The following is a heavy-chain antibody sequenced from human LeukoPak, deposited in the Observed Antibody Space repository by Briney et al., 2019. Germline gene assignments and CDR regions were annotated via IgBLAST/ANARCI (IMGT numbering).Heavy chain of an antibody. CDR1: GGTFSSYA. CDR2: IIPIFGTA. J-gene: IGHJ5*02. V-gene: IGHV1-69*13. D-gene: IGHD1-7*01. Sequence: SVKVSCKASGGTFSSYAISWVRQAPGQGLEWMGGIIPIFGTANYAQKFQGRVTITADESTSTAYMELSSLRSEDTAVYYCARDLGITGTTGWFDPWGQGTLVTVPS. CDR3: ARDLGITGTTGWFDP.